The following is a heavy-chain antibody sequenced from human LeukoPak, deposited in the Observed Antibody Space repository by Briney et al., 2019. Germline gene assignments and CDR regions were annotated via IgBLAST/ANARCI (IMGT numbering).Heavy chain of an antibody. J-gene: IGHJ1*01. D-gene: IGHD3-22*01. CDR2: INPSGGST. CDR3: ARASTYYYDSSGYSTEYFQH. V-gene: IGHV1-46*01. CDR1: GYTFTSYY. Sequence: ASVKVSCKASGYTFTSYYIHWVRQAPGQGLEWMGVINPSGGSTSYAQKFQGRVTMTRDTSTSTVYMELSSLRSEDTAVYYCARASTYYYDSSGYSTEYFQHWGQGTLVTVSS.